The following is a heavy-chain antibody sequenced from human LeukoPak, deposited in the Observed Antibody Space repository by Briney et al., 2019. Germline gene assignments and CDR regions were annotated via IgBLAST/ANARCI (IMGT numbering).Heavy chain of an antibody. CDR2: ISSSSSYI. J-gene: IGHJ4*02. CDR3: ARVNGPGSRKTHFDY. D-gene: IGHD3-10*01. V-gene: IGHV3-21*01. CDR1: GFTFSSYS. Sequence: PGGSLRLSCAASGFTFSSYSMNWVRQAPGKGLEWVSSISSSSSYIYYADSVKGRFTISRDNAKNSLYLQMNSLRAEDTAVYYCARVNGPGSRKTHFDYWGQGTLVTVSS.